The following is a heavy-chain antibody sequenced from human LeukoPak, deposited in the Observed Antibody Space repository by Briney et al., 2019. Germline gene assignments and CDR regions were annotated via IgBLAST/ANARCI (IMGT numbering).Heavy chain of an antibody. Sequence: QPGGSLRLSCAASGFSFGTYAIHWVRQAPGKGLEWLSVTSYDEINKYYADSVKGRFAISRDNSKNTLYLQMNNLRPEDTAVYYCVRVNGAGRAMVIHGMDVWGQGTTVTVS. J-gene: IGHJ6*02. CDR1: GFSFGTYA. CDR3: VRVNGAGRAMVIHGMDV. D-gene: IGHD5-18*01. CDR2: TSYDEINK. V-gene: IGHV3-30*09.